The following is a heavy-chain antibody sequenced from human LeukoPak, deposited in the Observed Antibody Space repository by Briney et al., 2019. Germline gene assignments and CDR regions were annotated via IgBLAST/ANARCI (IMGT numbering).Heavy chain of an antibody. CDR1: GFTFSSCW. J-gene: IGHJ5*02. D-gene: IGHD6-19*01. V-gene: IGHV3-7*03. CDR2: IKQDGSEK. CDR3: ARGDSSGWYGWFDP. Sequence: GGSLRLSCAASGFTFSSCWMSWVRQAPGKGLEWVANIKQDGSEKYYVDSVKGRFTISRDNAKNSLYLQMNSLRAEDTAVYYCARGDSSGWYGWFDPWGQGTLVTVSS.